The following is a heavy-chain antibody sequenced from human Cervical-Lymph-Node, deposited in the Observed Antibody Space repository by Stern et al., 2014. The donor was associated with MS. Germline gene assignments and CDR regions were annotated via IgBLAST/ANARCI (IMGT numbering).Heavy chain of an antibody. V-gene: IGHV3-30*04. CDR3: ARVFAV. CDR2: VSFDGSDE. J-gene: IGHJ6*02. CDR1: GFTFNAYA. D-gene: IGHD2-21*01. Sequence: VQLVESGGGVVQPGQSLRLSCAASGFTFNAYALHWVRPAPGKGLEWVAAVSFDGSDEYYADSVKGRFTISRDNSKNTLYLQVNSLRLDDTAVYYCARVFAVWGQGTTVIVSS.